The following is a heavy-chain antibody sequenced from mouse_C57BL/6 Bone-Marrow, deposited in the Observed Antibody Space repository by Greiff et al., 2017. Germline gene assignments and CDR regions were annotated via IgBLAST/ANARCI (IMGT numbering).Heavy chain of an antibody. CDR1: GYTFTSYW. D-gene: IGHD2-1*01. V-gene: IGHV1-64*01. J-gene: IGHJ2*01. Sequence: QVQLQQPGAELVKPGASVKLSCKASGYTFTSYWMHWVKQRPGQGLEWIGMIHPSSGSTNYNEKFKSKATLTVDKSSSTAYMQLSSLTSEDSAVYYCAREKYYGNYYMDYWGQGTTLTVSS. CDR3: AREKYYGNYYMDY. CDR2: IHPSSGST.